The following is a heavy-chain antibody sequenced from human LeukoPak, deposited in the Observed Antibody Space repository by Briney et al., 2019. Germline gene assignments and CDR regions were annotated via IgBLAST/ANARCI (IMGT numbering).Heavy chain of an antibody. D-gene: IGHD5-24*01. CDR1: GGTFSSYA. V-gene: IGHV1-69*05. CDR3: ASSEAEMATILYAFDI. J-gene: IGHJ3*02. Sequence: SVKVSCKTSGGTFSSYAISWVRQAPGQGLEWMGRIIPIFGTANYAQKFQGRVTITTDESTSTAYMELSSLRSEDTAVYYCASSEAEMATILYAFDIWGQGTMVTVSS. CDR2: IIPIFGTA.